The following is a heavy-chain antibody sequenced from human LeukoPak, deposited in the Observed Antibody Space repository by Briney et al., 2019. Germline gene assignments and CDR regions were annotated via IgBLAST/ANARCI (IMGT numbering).Heavy chain of an antibody. CDR1: GFTFDDYA. Sequence: GRSLRLSCAASGFTFDDYAMHWVRQAPGKGLEWVSGISWNSGSIGYADSVKGRFTNSRDNAKNSLYLQMNSLRAEDTGLDFCARGGGFDYWGQGTLVTVSS. CDR3: ARGGGFDY. CDR2: ISWNSGSI. J-gene: IGHJ4*02. D-gene: IGHD3-16*01. V-gene: IGHV3-9*01.